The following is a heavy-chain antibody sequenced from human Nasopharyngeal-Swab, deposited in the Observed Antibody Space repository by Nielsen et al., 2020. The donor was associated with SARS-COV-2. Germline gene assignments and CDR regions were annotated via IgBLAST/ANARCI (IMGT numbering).Heavy chain of an antibody. J-gene: IGHJ3*02. D-gene: IGHD3-10*01. CDR3: ATYGSGTHRTAAFDI. CDR1: GGTFSSYA. Sequence: SVKVSCKASGGTFSSYAISWVRQAPGQGLEWMGGIIPIFGTANYAQKFQGRVTITADKSTSTAYMELSSLRSEDTAVYYCATYGSGTHRTAAFDIWGQGTMVTVSS. CDR2: IIPIFGTA. V-gene: IGHV1-69*06.